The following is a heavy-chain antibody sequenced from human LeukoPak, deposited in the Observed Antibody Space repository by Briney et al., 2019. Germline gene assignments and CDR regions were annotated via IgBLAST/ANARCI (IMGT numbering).Heavy chain of an antibody. CDR2: IYSGGST. CDR1: GFTLSSNY. Sequence: GRSLRLSCAASGFTLSSNYMSWVRQAPGKGLEWVSVIYSGGSTYYADSVTGRFTISRDNSKNTLYLQMNSLRAEDTAVYYCARATWFGELFWFDPWGQGTPVTVSS. D-gene: IGHD3-10*01. V-gene: IGHV3-53*01. J-gene: IGHJ5*02. CDR3: ARATWFGELFWFDP.